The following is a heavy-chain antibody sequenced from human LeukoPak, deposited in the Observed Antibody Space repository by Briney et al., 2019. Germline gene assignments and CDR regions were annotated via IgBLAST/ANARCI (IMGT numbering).Heavy chain of an antibody. CDR1: GYTFTRYY. J-gene: IGHJ4*02. CDR2: INPSSGCT. CDR3: ARDRGSSWYVDY. D-gene: IGHD6-13*01. Sequence: ASVKVSCKTSGYTFTRYYIHWVRQAPGQGLEWMGWINPSSGCTEYAQRFQGRVTMTGDTSIRKAYMELSSLRSDDTAVYYCARDRGSSWYVDYWGQGTLVTVSS. V-gene: IGHV1-2*02.